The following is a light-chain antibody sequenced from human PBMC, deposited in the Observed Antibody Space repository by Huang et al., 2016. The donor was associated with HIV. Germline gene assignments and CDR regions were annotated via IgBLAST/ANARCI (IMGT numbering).Light chain of an antibody. CDR3: QQYDNLPYT. CDR1: HTIRNY. J-gene: IGKJ2*01. Sequence: DIQMTQSPSSLPTSAGDRVTITGQASHTIRNYVNWYQQKTETAPKLLIYDASNLETGVPLRFSGNGSGTDFTFTISSLHPEDIATYYCQQYDNLPYTFGQGTKLEFQ. CDR2: DAS. V-gene: IGKV1-33*01.